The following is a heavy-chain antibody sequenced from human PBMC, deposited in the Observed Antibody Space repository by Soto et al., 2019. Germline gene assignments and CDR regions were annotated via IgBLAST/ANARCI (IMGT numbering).Heavy chain of an antibody. D-gene: IGHD6-6*01. CDR3: ARAQTSYYFDY. CDR1: GFTFSNYG. CDR2: ISSSSSYI. J-gene: IGHJ4*02. V-gene: IGHV3-21*01. Sequence: GGSLRLSCAASGFTFSNYGMNWVRQAPGKGLEWVSFISSSSSYIYYADSVKGRFTISRDNAKNSLYLQLNSLRAEDTAVYYCARAQTSYYFDYWGQGTLVTV.